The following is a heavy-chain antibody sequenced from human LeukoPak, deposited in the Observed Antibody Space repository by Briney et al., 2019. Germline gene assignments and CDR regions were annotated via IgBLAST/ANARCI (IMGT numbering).Heavy chain of an antibody. Sequence: GGSLRLSCAASGFTFSSYSMNWVRQAPGKGLEWASSISSSSSYIYYADSVKGRFTISRDNAKNSLYLQMNSLRAEDTAVYYCARGSKAGEKEFDYWGQGTLVTVSS. CDR3: ARGSKAGEKEFDY. CDR2: ISSSSSYI. D-gene: IGHD6-13*01. CDR1: GFTFSSYS. V-gene: IGHV3-21*01. J-gene: IGHJ4*02.